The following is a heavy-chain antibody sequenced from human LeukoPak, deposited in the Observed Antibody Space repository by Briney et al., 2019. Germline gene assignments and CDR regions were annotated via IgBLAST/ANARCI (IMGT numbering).Heavy chain of an antibody. V-gene: IGHV4-59*08. CDR1: GGSIRSYY. CDR2: IYYSGST. D-gene: IGHD3-10*01. Sequence: ASETLSLTCSVSGGSIRSYYWSWIRQPPGKGLEWMGYIYYSGSTNYNPSLKSRVTISVDTSKNQFSLKLSSVTDADTAVYYCGSYYYGSGTYSIDHWGQGTLVTVSS. CDR3: GSYYYGSGTYSIDH. J-gene: IGHJ4*02.